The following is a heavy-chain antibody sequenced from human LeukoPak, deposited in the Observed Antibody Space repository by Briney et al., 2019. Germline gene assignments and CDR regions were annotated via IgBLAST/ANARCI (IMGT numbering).Heavy chain of an antibody. CDR2: ISAYNGNT. CDR1: GYTFTSYG. Sequence: ASVKVSCKSSGYTFTSYGISWVRQAPGQGIEWMGWISAYNGNTNYAQKLQGRVTMTTDTSTSTAYMELRSLRSDDTAVYYCASCSSGTFPCDYWGQGTLVTVSS. V-gene: IGHV1-18*01. J-gene: IGHJ4*02. CDR3: ASCSSGTFPCDY. D-gene: IGHD2-2*01.